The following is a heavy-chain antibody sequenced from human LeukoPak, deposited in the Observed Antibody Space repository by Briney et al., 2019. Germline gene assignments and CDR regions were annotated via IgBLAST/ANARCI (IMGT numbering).Heavy chain of an antibody. V-gene: IGHV3-53*01. CDR2: IYSGGST. CDR1: GFSVSDNY. J-gene: IGHJ4*02. D-gene: IGHD4-17*01. CDR3: ARGMTTVTTGIDY. Sequence: GGSLRLSCAASGFSVSDNYMSWVRQAPGKGLEWVSVIYSGGSTYYADSVKGRFTISRDNSKNTLYHQMNSLRAEDTAVYYCARGMTTVTTGIDYWGQGTLVTISS.